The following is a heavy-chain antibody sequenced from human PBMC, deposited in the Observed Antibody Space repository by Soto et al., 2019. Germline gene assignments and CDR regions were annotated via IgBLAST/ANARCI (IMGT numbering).Heavy chain of an antibody. D-gene: IGHD2-15*01. V-gene: IGHV3-21*01. CDR1: GFTFSSCT. CDR2: ISPSTSHI. Sequence: VHLVESGGGLVKPGGSLRLSCAVSGFTFSSCTMNWVRQAPGKGLEWVSSISPSTSHIYYADSVKGRFTISRDNAKNSLFLQMNSLRAEDTAVYYCSGCSGGACHQSYGMDVWGQGTTVTVSS. CDR3: SGCSGGACHQSYGMDV. J-gene: IGHJ6*02.